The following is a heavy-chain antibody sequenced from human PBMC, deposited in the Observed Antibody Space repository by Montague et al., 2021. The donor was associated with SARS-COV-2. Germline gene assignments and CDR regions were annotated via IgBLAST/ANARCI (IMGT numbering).Heavy chain of an antibody. CDR3: AGVLGQVTVS. CDR1: GGSINSITYY. Sequence: TLSLTCTVSGGSINSITYYWSWIRQPAGKGLEWIGRIDSGGYNNYNPSLKSRVTMSMDTSKNQFFLNLTSLTAADTAVYYCAGVLGQVTVSWGPGTLVTVSS. CDR2: IDSGGYN. V-gene: IGHV4-61*02. D-gene: IGHD3-16*01. J-gene: IGHJ5*02.